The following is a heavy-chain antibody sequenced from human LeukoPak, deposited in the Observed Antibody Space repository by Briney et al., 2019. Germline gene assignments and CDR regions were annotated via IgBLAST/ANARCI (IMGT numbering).Heavy chain of an antibody. CDR3: ARGMPHVSTYYFDY. CDR1: GFTFDDYA. Sequence: PGRSLRLSCAASGFTFDDYAMHWVRQAPGKGLEWVSGISWNSGSIGYADSVKGRFTISRDNAKNSLYLQMNSLRAEDTAVYYCARGMPHVSTYYFDYWGQGTLVTVSS. CDR2: ISWNSGSI. J-gene: IGHJ4*02. D-gene: IGHD2-2*01. V-gene: IGHV3-9*01.